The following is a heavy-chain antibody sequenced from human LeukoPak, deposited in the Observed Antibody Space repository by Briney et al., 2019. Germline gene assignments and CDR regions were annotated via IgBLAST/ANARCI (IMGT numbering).Heavy chain of an antibody. Sequence: SETLSLTCTVSGGSISSYYWSWIRQPPGKGLEWIGYIYYSGSTNYNPSLKSRVTISVGTSKNQFSLKLSSVTAADTAVYYCARDGAAAGLPHAFDIWGQGTMVTVSS. D-gene: IGHD6-13*01. CDR3: ARDGAAAGLPHAFDI. V-gene: IGHV4-59*01. CDR2: IYYSGST. CDR1: GGSISSYY. J-gene: IGHJ3*02.